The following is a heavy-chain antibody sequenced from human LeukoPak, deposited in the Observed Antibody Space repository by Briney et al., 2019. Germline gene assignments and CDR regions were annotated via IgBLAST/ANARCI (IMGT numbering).Heavy chain of an antibody. J-gene: IGHJ4*02. CDR1: GYTFTSYG. V-gene: IGHV1-18*04. D-gene: IGHD5-18*01. Sequence: GASVKVSCKASGYTFTSYGNSWVRPAPGQGLEWKGWISAYNGNTNYAQKLQGRVTMTTDTSTSTAYMELRSLRSDDTAVYYCAGWRYSYGCDYWGQGTLVTVSS. CDR2: ISAYNGNT. CDR3: AGWRYSYGCDY.